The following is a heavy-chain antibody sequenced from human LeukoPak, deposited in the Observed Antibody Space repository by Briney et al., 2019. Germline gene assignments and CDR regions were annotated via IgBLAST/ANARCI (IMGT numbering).Heavy chain of an antibody. CDR2: ISYDGTDK. Sequence: GGSLRLSCAASGFTFSRYGMHWVRQAPGKGVEWVAVISYDGTDKYYADSVKGRFTISRDNSKNTLSLQMNSLRAADTAVYYCAKEVVLNWFDSWGQGTLVTVSS. D-gene: IGHD2-8*02. CDR1: GFTFSRYG. J-gene: IGHJ5*01. CDR3: AKEVVLNWFDS. V-gene: IGHV3-30*18.